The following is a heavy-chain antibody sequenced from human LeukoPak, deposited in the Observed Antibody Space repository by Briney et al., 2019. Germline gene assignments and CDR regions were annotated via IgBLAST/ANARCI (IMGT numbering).Heavy chain of an antibody. D-gene: IGHD3/OR15-3a*01. CDR3: ARAARTGRLGYYFDY. CDR2: IKQDGSEK. V-gene: IGHV3-7*02. CDR1: GFTFSSYW. Sequence: GGSLRLSCTASGFTFSSYWMNWVRQAPGKGLEWVANIKQDGSEKYYVDSVKGRFTISRDNAKNSLYLQMNSLRAEDTAVYYCARAARTGRLGYYFDYWGQGTLVTVSS. J-gene: IGHJ4*02.